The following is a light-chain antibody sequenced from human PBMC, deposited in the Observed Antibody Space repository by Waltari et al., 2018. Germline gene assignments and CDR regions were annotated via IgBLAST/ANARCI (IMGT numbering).Light chain of an antibody. CDR1: QNLFYNSDNKNY. V-gene: IGKV4-1*01. CDR3: QQCYSTPYT. CDR2: WAS. J-gene: IGKJ2*01. Sequence: DIVMTQSPDSLAVSLGERVTINCRSPQNLFYNSDNKNYLAWFQQKPGQPPKLLIYWASTRESGVPDRFSGSGSGTEFTLTISSLQAADVAVYYCQQCYSTPYTFGQGTKLEIK.